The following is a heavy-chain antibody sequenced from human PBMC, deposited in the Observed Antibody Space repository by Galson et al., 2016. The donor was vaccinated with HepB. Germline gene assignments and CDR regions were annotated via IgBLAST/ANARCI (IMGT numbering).Heavy chain of an antibody. D-gene: IGHD6-19*01. CDR3: ARDPRSVAGSVYAFDI. J-gene: IGHJ3*02. Sequence: TLSLTCTVSGGSISSGGYYWSWIRQHPEKGLEWIGYIFYSGSTYYNPSLKSRVTISVDTSKNQFSLRLRSVTAADTAVYYCARDPRSVAGSVYAFDIWGQGHWSPSLQ. CDR2: IFYSGST. CDR1: GGSISSGGYY. V-gene: IGHV4-31*03.